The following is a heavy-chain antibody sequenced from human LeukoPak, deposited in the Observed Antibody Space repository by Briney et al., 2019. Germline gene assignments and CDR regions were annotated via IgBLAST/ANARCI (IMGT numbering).Heavy chain of an antibody. CDR1: GFTFSSYA. CDR2: ISYDGSNK. V-gene: IGHV3-30*04. Sequence: PGRSLRLSCAASGFTFSSYAMHWVRQAPGKGLEWVAVISYDGSNKYYADSVKGRFTISRDNSKNTLYLQMNSLRAEDTAVYYCARVGGITLALAPSPFPDYNYYYMDVWGKGTTVTVSS. D-gene: IGHD3-10*01. J-gene: IGHJ6*03. CDR3: ARVGGITLALAPSPFPDYNYYYMDV.